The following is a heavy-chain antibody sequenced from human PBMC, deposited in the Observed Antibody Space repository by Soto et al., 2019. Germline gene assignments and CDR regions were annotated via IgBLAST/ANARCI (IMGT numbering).Heavy chain of an antibody. Sequence: QLQLQESGPGLVKPSETLYLTCTVSGDSISGSSYFWGWVRQPPGKGLESIGAAHYRGKTNYNPSLKSRVTISIDTSKNQFSLKLTSVTAADTAVYYCERYKNIVFGDDAFDIWGQGTMVAVSS. D-gene: IGHD2-21*01. CDR1: GDSISGSSYF. J-gene: IGHJ3*02. CDR3: ERYKNIVFGDDAFDI. V-gene: IGHV4-39*01. CDR2: AHYRGKT.